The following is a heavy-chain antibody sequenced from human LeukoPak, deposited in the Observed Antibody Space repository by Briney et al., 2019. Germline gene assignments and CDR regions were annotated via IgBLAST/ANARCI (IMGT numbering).Heavy chain of an antibody. D-gene: IGHD6-19*01. CDR1: AFTFSSYG. Sequence: GGSLRLSCAASAFTFSSYGMHWVRQAPGKGLEWVAVIWYDASKQYYADSVKGRFIVSRDNSKSTLYLQMNSLRAEDTAVYYCARYNSGRSDYWAKEPWSPSPQ. CDR2: IWYDASKQ. V-gene: IGHV3-33*01. CDR3: ARYNSGRSDY. J-gene: IGHJ4*01.